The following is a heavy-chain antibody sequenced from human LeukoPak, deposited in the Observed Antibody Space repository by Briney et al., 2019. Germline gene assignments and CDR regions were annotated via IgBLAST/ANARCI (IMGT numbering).Heavy chain of an antibody. Sequence: ASVKVSCKASGGTFISYAISWVRQAPGQGLEWMGGIIPIFGTANYAQKFQGRVTMTRDMSTSTVYMELSSLRSEDTAVYYCARALPHRRLMDTTMEQHWFDPWGQGTLVTVSS. V-gene: IGHV1-69*05. J-gene: IGHJ5*02. CDR1: GGTFISYA. CDR3: ARALPHRRLMDTTMEQHWFDP. CDR2: IIPIFGTA. D-gene: IGHD5-18*01.